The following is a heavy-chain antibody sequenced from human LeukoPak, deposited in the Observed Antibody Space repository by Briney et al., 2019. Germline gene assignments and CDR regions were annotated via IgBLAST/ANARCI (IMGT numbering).Heavy chain of an antibody. D-gene: IGHD1-20*01. CDR3: ARSPPNWNARWFDP. CDR1: GGSFSDYY. CDR2: INHSGST. Sequence: SETLSLTCAVYGGSFSDYYWSWIRQPPGKGLEWIGEINHSGSTNYNPSLKSRVTISVDTSKNQFSLKLSSVTAADTAVYYCARSPPNWNARWFDPWGQGALVTVSS. J-gene: IGHJ5*02. V-gene: IGHV4-34*01.